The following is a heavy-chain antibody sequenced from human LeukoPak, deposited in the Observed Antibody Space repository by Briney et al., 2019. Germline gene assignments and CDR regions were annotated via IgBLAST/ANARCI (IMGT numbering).Heavy chain of an antibody. CDR3: ARGVPSGLDYFDC. V-gene: IGHV3-7*01. J-gene: IGHJ4*02. D-gene: IGHD6-19*01. CDR1: GFTFSTYW. CDR2: IKQDGSDK. Sequence: GGSLRLSCAASGFTFSTYWMTWVLQAPGKGLEWVANIKQDGSDKYYVDSVKGRFTISRDNAKNSLYLQMNSLRAEDTAVYYCARGVPSGLDYFDCWGQGTLVTVSS.